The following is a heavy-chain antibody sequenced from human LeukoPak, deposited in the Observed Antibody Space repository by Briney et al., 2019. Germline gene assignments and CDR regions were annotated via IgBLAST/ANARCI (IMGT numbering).Heavy chain of an antibody. CDR2: IYYSGST. Sequence: PSETLSLTCTVSGGSMSCYYWSWIRQPPGKGLEWIGYIYYSGSTNYNPSLKSRVTISLDTSKNQFSLSLSSVTAADTAVYYCARLFDYDSSGYYLYYFDYWGQGTLVTVSS. CDR1: GGSMSCYY. CDR3: ARLFDYDSSGYYLYYFDY. J-gene: IGHJ4*02. V-gene: IGHV4-59*12. D-gene: IGHD3-22*01.